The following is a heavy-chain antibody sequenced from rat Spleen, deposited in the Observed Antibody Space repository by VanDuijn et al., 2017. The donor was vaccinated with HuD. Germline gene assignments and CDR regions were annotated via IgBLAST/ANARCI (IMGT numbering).Heavy chain of an antibody. J-gene: IGHJ2*01. V-gene: IGHV2-45*01. CDR3: ARDPSFQLGAPYYFDY. D-gene: IGHD5-1*01. Sequence: QVQLKESGPGLVQPSETLSLTCTVSGFSLTSYNVHWVRQPPGKGLEWMGVMWSGGSTDYNSALKSRLSISRDTSKNQVFLKMNSLQSEDTTTYYCARDPSFQLGAPYYFDYWGQGVMVTVSS. CDR2: MWSGGST. CDR1: GFSLTSYN.